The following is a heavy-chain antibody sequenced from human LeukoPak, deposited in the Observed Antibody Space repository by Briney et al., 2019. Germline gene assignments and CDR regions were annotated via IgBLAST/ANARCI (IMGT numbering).Heavy chain of an antibody. CDR3: ARRYCSSTSCYDAFDI. V-gene: IGHV1-18*01. J-gene: IGHJ3*02. Sequence: GASVKVSCKASGYTFTSYGISWVRQAPGQGLEWMGWISAYNGNTNYAQKLQGRVTMTTDTSTSTAYMELRSLRSDDTAVYYCARRYCSSTSCYDAFDIWGQGTMVIVSS. CDR1: GYTFTSYG. CDR2: ISAYNGNT. D-gene: IGHD2-2*01.